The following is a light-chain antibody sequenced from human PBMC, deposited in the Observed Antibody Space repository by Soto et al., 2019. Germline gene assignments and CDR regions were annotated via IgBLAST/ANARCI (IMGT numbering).Light chain of an antibody. Sequence: DIQMTQSPSSLSASVGDRITITCRASQSVSTSVTWYQHKAGRAPKALISAASSLQSGVPSRFSGSGSGTDFTLTISSLQAEDVATYYCQQSFSTPLSFGGGTHVEIQ. J-gene: IGKJ4*01. CDR1: QSVSTS. CDR3: QQSFSTPLS. CDR2: AAS. V-gene: IGKV1-39*01.